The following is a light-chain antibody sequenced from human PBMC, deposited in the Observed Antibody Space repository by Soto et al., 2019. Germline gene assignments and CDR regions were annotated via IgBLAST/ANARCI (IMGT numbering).Light chain of an antibody. CDR2: GAS. CDR3: QQYGTSLFT. CDR1: QSAYSSY. Sequence: PGDSATLSCRSSQSAYSSYLSWYQQKPGQAPRLLIYGASNRATGIPDRFSGSGSGTDFTLTISGLEPEDFAVYHCQQYGTSLFTFGGGTRVEIK. V-gene: IGKV3-20*01. J-gene: IGKJ4*01.